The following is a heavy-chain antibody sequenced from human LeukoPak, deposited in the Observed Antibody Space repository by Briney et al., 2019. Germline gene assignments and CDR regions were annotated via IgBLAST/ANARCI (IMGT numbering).Heavy chain of an antibody. J-gene: IGHJ4*02. V-gene: IGHV5-51*01. CDR2: IYPGDSDT. CDR1: RYSFTNYW. Sequence: GESLKISCKASRYSFTNYWIGWVRQMPGKGLEWMGIIYPGDSDTRYSPSFQGQVTISADKSISTAYLQWSSLKASDTAMYYCARRGVTYYFDYWGQGTLVTVSS. D-gene: IGHD4-11*01. CDR3: ARRGVTYYFDY.